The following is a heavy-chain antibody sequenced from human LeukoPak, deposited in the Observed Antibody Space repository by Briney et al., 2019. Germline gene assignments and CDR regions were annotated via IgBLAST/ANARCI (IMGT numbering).Heavy chain of an antibody. Sequence: GESLKISCKGSGYSFTNYWIGWVRPMPGKGLEWMGIIYPGDSDTRYSPSFQGQVTISADKSISAAYLQWSSLKASDTAMYYCARQGTGIAAAGTYDYWGQGTLVTVSS. V-gene: IGHV5-51*01. CDR3: ARQGTGIAAAGTYDY. CDR1: GYSFTNYW. J-gene: IGHJ4*02. D-gene: IGHD6-13*01. CDR2: IYPGDSDT.